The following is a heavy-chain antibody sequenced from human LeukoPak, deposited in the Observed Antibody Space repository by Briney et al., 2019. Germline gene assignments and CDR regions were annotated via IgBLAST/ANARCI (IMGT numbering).Heavy chain of an antibody. CDR2: IYYSGST. J-gene: IGHJ3*02. CDR1: GGSISSGGYY. V-gene: IGHV4-31*03. Sequence: PSQTLSLTCTVSGGSISSGGYYWSWIRQHPGKGLEWIGYIYYSGSTYYNPSLKSRVTISVDTSKNQFSLKLNSVTAADTAVYYCAREALGYCSSTSCYTHDAFDIWGQGTMVTVSS. CDR3: AREALGYCSSTSCYTHDAFDI. D-gene: IGHD2-2*01.